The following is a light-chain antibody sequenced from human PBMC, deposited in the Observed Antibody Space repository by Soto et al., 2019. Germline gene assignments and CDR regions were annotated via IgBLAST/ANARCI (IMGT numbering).Light chain of an antibody. Sequence: DIQMPQSPSTLSASVGDRVTIACRASQSISSYLAWYQRTPGKAPKLLIYDASKLETGVPSRFSGSGSGTEFTLTISCLQPDDFATYYCQQYSSYLLTFGGGTKVDI. CDR1: QSISSY. J-gene: IGKJ4*01. V-gene: IGKV1-5*01. CDR2: DAS. CDR3: QQYSSYLLT.